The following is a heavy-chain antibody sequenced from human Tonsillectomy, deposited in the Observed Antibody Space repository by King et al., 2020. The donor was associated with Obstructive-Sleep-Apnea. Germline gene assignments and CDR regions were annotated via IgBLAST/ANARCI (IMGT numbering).Heavy chain of an antibody. D-gene: IGHD5-12*01. V-gene: IGHV3-23*04. J-gene: IGHJ4*02. CDR1: GFTFRSYG. Sequence: VQLVESGGGLAQPGGSLTLSCAASGFTFRSYGMSWVRQAPGQGLEWVSSFSGSGGVTYYAGSVKGRFTVSGDLSKNMVYLQMNSLRVEDTAVYFCARWLRSTLKTYRFDSWGQGTLVTVSS. CDR2: FSGSGGVT. CDR3: ARWLRSTLKTYRFDS.